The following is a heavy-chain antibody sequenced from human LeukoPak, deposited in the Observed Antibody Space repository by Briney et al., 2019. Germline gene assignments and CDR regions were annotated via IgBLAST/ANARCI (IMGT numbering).Heavy chain of an antibody. D-gene: IGHD5-18*01. V-gene: IGHV3-30*18. J-gene: IGHJ3*02. CDR3: AKEGGYSYGYSPVGAFDI. CDR2: ISYDGSNK. CDR1: GFTFSSYS. Sequence: PGGSLRLSCAASGFTFSSYSMNWVRQAPGKGLEWVAVISYDGSNKYYADSVKGRLTISRDNSKNTLYLQMNSLRAEDTAVYYCAKEGGYSYGYSPVGAFDIWGQGTMVTVSS.